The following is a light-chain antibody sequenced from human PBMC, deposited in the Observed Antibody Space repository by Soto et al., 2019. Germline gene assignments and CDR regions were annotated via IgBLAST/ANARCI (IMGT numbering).Light chain of an antibody. CDR3: QQYNTWPLT. CDR2: GAS. V-gene: IGKV3-15*01. Sequence: IVMTQSPPTLSVSPGERATLSCRASQNISRNLAWYQQKPGQAPRLLIYGASTRATGIPARFGGSGSGTEFTLSISSLQSEDFAVYYCQQYNTWPLTFGGGTKVEIK. J-gene: IGKJ4*01. CDR1: QNISRN.